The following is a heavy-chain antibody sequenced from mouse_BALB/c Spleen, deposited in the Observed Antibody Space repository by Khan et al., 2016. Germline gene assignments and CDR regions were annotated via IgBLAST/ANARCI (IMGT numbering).Heavy chain of an antibody. J-gene: IGHJ2*01. D-gene: IGHD2-4*01. CDR2: INTYTEAP. Sequence: QIQLVQSGPELKKPGETVKISCKASGYTFTNYGMNWVQRAPGKGLKWMGWINTYTEAPTYADDFKGRFAFSLDTSASTVYLQINNLKNEDLATYFCARSDDYDNDYWGQGTTLTVSS. CDR3: ARSDDYDNDY. CDR1: GYTFTNYG. V-gene: IGHV9-1*02.